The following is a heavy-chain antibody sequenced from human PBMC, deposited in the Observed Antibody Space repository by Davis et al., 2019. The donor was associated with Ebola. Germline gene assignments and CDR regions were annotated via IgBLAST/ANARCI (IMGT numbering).Heavy chain of an antibody. CDR3: ARLEASSSGWTRDHGAFDI. D-gene: IGHD6-19*01. CDR2: IYYSGST. CDR1: GGSISSYY. Sequence: MPSETLSLTCTVSGGSISSYYWSWIRLPPGKGLEWIGYIYYSGSTNYNPSLKSRVTISVDTSKNQFSLKLSSVTAADTAVYYCARLEASSSGWTRDHGAFDIWGQGTMVTVSS. J-gene: IGHJ3*02. V-gene: IGHV4-59*08.